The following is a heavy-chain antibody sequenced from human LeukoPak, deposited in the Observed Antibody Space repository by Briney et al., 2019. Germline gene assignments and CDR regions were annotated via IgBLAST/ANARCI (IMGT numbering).Heavy chain of an antibody. CDR2: ISGSGGST. CDR1: GFTFSSYA. Sequence: PGGSLRLSCAASGFTFSSYAMSWVRQAPGKGLEWVSAISGSGGSTYYADSVKGRFTISRDNSKNTLYLQMNSLRAEDTAVYYCAKDFGYYYDSSGYYDYWGQGTLVTVSS. D-gene: IGHD3-22*01. V-gene: IGHV3-23*01. J-gene: IGHJ4*02. CDR3: AKDFGYYYDSSGYYDY.